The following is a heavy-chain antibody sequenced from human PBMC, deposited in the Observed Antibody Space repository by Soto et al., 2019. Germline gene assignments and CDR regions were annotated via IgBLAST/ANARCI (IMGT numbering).Heavy chain of an antibody. V-gene: IGHV1-18*01. CDR3: ARAGYSYDLFDY. CDR1: GFTFTSSA. CDR2: ISAYNGNT. Sequence: GASVKVSCKASGFTFTSSAVQWVRQARGQRLEWIGWISAYNGNTNYAQKLQGRVTMTTDTSTSTAYMELRSLRSDDTAVYYCARAGYSYDLFDYWGQGTLVTVSS. J-gene: IGHJ4*02. D-gene: IGHD5-18*01.